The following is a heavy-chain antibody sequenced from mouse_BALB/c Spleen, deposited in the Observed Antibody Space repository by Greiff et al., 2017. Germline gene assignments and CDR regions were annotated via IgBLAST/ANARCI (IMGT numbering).Heavy chain of an antibody. D-gene: IGHD2-4*01. Sequence: EVQLQQSGPGLVKPSQSLSLTCTVTGYSITSDYAWNWIRQFPGNKLEWMGYISYSGSTSYNPSLKSRISITRDTSKNQYYLQLNSMTTEDTATYYCAREGTMITPYYYAMDYWGQGTSVTVSS. V-gene: IGHV3-2*02. CDR2: ISYSGST. J-gene: IGHJ4*01. CDR1: GYSITSDYA. CDR3: AREGTMITPYYYAMDY.